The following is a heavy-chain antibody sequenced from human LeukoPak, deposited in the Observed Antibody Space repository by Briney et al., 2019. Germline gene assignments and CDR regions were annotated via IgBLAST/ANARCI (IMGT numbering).Heavy chain of an antibody. CDR2: INPNSGGT. V-gene: IGHV1-2*02. D-gene: IGHD2-2*02. J-gene: IGHJ6*02. CDR3: ARFRIVVVPAAIEGFTYYYYGMDV. CDR1: GYTFTGYY. Sequence: ASVKVSCKASGYTFTGYYMHWVRQAPGQGLEGMGWINPNSGGTNYAQKFQGRVTMTRDTSISTAYMELSRLRSDDTAVYYCARFRIVVVPAAIEGFTYYYYGMDVWGQGTTVTVSS.